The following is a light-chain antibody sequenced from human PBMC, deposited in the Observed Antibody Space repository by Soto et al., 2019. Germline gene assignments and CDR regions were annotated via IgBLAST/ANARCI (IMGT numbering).Light chain of an antibody. CDR1: QSVSTS. CDR2: DAS. V-gene: IGKV3-11*01. J-gene: IGKJ4*01. CDR3: QQRSIWPLT. Sequence: EIVLTQSPATLSLSPGERATLSCRASQSVSTSLAWYQQKPGQAPRLLIYDASHRATGIPARFSGSGSGTDFTLTIGSLEPDDFAVYDCQQRSIWPLTFGGGTKVEIK.